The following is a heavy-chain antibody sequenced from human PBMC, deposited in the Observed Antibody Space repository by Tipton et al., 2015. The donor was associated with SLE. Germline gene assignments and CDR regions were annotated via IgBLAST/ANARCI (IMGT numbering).Heavy chain of an antibody. J-gene: IGHJ3*02. CDR2: ISAYNGNT. Sequence: QSGPEVKKPGASVKVSCKASGYTFTSYGISWVRQAPGQGLEWMGWISAYNGNTNYAQKLQGRVTMTTDTSTSTAYMELRSLRSDDTAVYYCARDSRIYYDSSGYKRAFDIWGQGTMVTVSS. CDR3: ARDSRIYYDSSGYKRAFDI. CDR1: GYTFTSYG. V-gene: IGHV1-18*04. D-gene: IGHD3-22*01.